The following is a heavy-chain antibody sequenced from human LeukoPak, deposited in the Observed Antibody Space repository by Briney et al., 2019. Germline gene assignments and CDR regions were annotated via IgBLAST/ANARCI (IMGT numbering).Heavy chain of an antibody. Sequence: SETLSLTCTVSGGSIRGFYGSWIRQPPGKGLEWIGYIHYSGSTNYNPSLKSRVIISLDTSKNQFSLRLSSVTAADTAVYYCARHARKRLTSNWDFWGQGTLVTVSS. J-gene: IGHJ4*02. CDR2: IHYSGST. D-gene: IGHD2-21*02. CDR1: GGSIRGFY. V-gene: IGHV4-59*08. CDR3: ARHARKRLTSNWDF.